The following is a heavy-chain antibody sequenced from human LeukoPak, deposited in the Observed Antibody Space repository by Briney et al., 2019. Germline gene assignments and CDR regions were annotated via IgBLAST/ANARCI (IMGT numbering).Heavy chain of an antibody. J-gene: IGHJ3*02. Sequence: PGGSLRLSCAASGFTFGSYAMSWVRQAPGKGLEWVSYISGRGGSTFYADSVKGRFTISRDNSKNTLYLQMNSLRAEDTAVYYCARDSKGLLDAFDIWGQGTMVTVSS. D-gene: IGHD3-10*01. CDR2: ISGRGGST. CDR3: ARDSKGLLDAFDI. CDR1: GFTFGSYA. V-gene: IGHV3-23*01.